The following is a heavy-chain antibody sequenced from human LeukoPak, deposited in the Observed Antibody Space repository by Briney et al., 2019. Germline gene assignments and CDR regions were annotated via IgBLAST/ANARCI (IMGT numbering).Heavy chain of an antibody. CDR2: IYSGGST. CDR3: ARDLGYCSGDSCYEYYFDY. J-gene: IGHJ4*02. D-gene: IGHD2-15*01. Sequence: GGSLRLSCAASGFTVSSNYMSWVRQAPGKGLEWVSVIYSGGSTYYADSVKGRFTISRDNSKNTLYLQMNSLRAEDTAVYYCARDLGYCSGDSCYEYYFDYWGQGTLVTVSS. V-gene: IGHV3-53*01. CDR1: GFTVSSNY.